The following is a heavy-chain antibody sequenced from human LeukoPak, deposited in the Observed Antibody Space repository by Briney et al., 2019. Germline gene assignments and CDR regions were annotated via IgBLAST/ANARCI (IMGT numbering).Heavy chain of an antibody. Sequence: GGSLRLSCAASGFTFSSYEMNWVRQAPGKGLEWVSYISSSGSTIYYADSVKGRFTISRDNAKNSLYLQMNSLRTEDTALYYCAKESLSVTTTYDYYYYYMDVWGKGTTVTVSS. V-gene: IGHV3-48*03. CDR2: ISSSGSTI. J-gene: IGHJ6*03. D-gene: IGHD4-11*01. CDR3: AKESLSVTTTYDYYYYYMDV. CDR1: GFTFSSYE.